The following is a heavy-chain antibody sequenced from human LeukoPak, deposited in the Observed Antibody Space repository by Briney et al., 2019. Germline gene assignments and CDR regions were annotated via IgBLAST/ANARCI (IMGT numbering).Heavy chain of an antibody. CDR1: GGSISSYY. Sequence: SETLSLTCTVSGGSISSYYWSWIRQPPGKGLEWIGYIYYSGSTNYNPSLKSRVTISVDTSKNQFSLKLSSVTAADTAVYYCARGQWLVLDALDIWGQGTMVTVSS. CDR3: ARGQWLVLDALDI. V-gene: IGHV4-59*01. CDR2: IYYSGST. D-gene: IGHD6-19*01. J-gene: IGHJ3*02.